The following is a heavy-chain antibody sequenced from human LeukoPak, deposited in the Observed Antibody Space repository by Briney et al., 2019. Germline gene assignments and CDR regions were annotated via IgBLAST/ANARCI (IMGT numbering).Heavy chain of an antibody. J-gene: IGHJ4*02. CDR2: INHSGSA. V-gene: IGHV4-34*01. CDR1: GGSFSGYY. D-gene: IGHD3-10*01. Sequence: SETLSLTCAVYGGSFSGYYWSWVRQPPGKGLEWIGEINHSGSANYNPSLKSRVTISVDTSKNQFSLKLSSVTAADTAVYYCASQSYYYGSGEFDYWGQGTLVTVSS. CDR3: ASQSYYYGSGEFDY.